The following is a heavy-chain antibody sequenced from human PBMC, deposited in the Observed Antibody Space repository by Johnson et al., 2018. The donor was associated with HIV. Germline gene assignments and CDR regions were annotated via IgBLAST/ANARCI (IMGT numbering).Heavy chain of an antibody. V-gene: IGHV3-66*01. D-gene: IGHD6-13*01. CDR3: ARMMYSRGAFDI. Sequence: VQLVESGGGLVHPGGSLRLSCAASGFTVSSNYMSWVRQAPGKGLEWVSVIYSGGSTYYADSVKGRFTISRDNSKNTLYLQMNSLRAGDTAVYYCARMMYSRGAFDIWGQGTMVTVSS. J-gene: IGHJ3*02. CDR1: GFTVSSNY. CDR2: IYSGGST.